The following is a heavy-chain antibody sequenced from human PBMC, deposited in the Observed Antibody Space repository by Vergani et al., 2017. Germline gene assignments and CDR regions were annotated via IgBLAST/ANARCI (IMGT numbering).Heavy chain of an antibody. CDR3: ARSQAQQWLVPGY. D-gene: IGHD6-19*01. CDR1: GFTFSSYA. V-gene: IGHV3-23*01. Sequence: EVQLLESGGGLVQPGGSLRLSCAASGFTFSSYAMSWVRQVPGKGLEWVSGMIGIGGNTYYANSVKGRFTIARDTSKNTVYLQMNSLRADDTAVYYCARSQAQQWLVPGYWGQGIKVTVSS. CDR2: MIGIGGNT. J-gene: IGHJ3*01.